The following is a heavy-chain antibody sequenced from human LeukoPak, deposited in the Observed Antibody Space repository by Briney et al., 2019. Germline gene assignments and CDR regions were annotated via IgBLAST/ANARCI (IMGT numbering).Heavy chain of an antibody. CDR2: INHNGNVN. J-gene: IGHJ6*02. CDR3: ARGGGLDV. D-gene: IGHD3-16*01. CDR1: GFTFSIYW. Sequence: GGSLRLSCAAAGFTFSIYWMNWARQAPGKGLEWVASINHNGNVNYYVDSVKGRFTISRDNAKNSLYLQMSNLRAEDTAVYFCARGGGLDVWGQGATVTVSS. V-gene: IGHV3-7*03.